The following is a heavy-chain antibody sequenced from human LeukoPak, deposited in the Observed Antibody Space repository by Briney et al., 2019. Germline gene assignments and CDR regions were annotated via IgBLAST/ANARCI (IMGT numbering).Heavy chain of an antibody. Sequence: SETLSLTCTVSGGSISGDYWSWTRQPTGKGLEWIGYIYYSGRTNYNPSLKSRVTISVDTSKNQFSLKLSSVTAADTAVYYCARDRGYCSSTSCYYYYYYYMDVWGKGTTVTVSS. J-gene: IGHJ6*03. CDR1: GGSISGDY. D-gene: IGHD2-2*01. CDR3: ARDRGYCSSTSCYYYYYYYMDV. CDR2: IYYSGRT. V-gene: IGHV4-59*12.